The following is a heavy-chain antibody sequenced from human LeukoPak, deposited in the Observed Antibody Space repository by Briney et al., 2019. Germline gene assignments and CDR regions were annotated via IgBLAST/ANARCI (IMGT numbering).Heavy chain of an antibody. CDR3: ARDPPVTARD. Sequence: SGGSLRLSCAASGFTFSTYWMTWVRQAPGKGLEWVANIKQDGSGKYYVDSVKGRFTVSRDNAKNSLYLQMNSLRAEDTAVYYCARDPPVTARDWGQGTLVTVSS. D-gene: IGHD2-21*02. CDR2: IKQDGSGK. V-gene: IGHV3-7*01. J-gene: IGHJ4*02. CDR1: GFTFSTYW.